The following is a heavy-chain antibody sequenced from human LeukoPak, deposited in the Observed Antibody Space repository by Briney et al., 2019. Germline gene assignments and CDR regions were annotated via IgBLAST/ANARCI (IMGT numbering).Heavy chain of an antibody. CDR3: ARSSAWFHFDY. CDR1: GYSFTAYY. CDR2: INPNSGGT. Sequence: ASVKVSCKASGYSFTAYYVHWVRQAPGQGLEWMGWINPNSGGTDYAQKFKGRVTMTRDTSISTAYMELSRLRSDDTAAYYCARSSAWFHFDYWGQGTLVTVSS. J-gene: IGHJ4*02. D-gene: IGHD6-19*01. V-gene: IGHV1-2*02.